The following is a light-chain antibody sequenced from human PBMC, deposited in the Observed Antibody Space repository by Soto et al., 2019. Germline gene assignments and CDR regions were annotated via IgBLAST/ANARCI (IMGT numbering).Light chain of an antibody. CDR3: QQRSNWPLT. CDR1: QGIGRY. J-gene: IGKJ1*01. CDR2: DAS. V-gene: IGKV3-11*01. Sequence: EIVLTQSPDTLSLSPGESATLSCRASQGIGRYLAWFQQKPGQAPRLLIYDASTRASGIPARFSGSGSGTDFTLTISSLQPEDFAVYYCQQRSNWPLTFGHGTKVEIK.